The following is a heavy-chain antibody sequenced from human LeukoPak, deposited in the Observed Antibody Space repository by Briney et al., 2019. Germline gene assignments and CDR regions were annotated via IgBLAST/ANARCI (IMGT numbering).Heavy chain of an antibody. Sequence: PSETLSLTCAVSGGSISSSNWWSWVRQPPGKGLEWIGEIYHSGSTNYNPSLKSRVTISVDKSKNQFSLKLSSVTAADTAVYYCARRVRSADHRCDFWGQGTLVTVSS. CDR2: IYHSGST. J-gene: IGHJ4*02. CDR1: GGSISSSNW. CDR3: ARRVRSADHRCDF. V-gene: IGHV4-4*02. D-gene: IGHD1-14*01.